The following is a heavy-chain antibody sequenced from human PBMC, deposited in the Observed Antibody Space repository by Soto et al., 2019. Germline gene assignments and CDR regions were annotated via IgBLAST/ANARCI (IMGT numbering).Heavy chain of an antibody. V-gene: IGHV3-48*03. J-gene: IGHJ4*02. CDR3: ARDGEYSSSWYNY. Sequence: GGSLRLSCAASGFTFSSYEMNWVRQAPGKGLEWVSYISSSGSTIYYADSVKGRFTISRDNAKNSLYLQMNSLRAEDTAVYYCARDGEYSSSWYNYGGQGTLVTVSS. CDR2: ISSSGSTI. CDR1: GFTFSSYE. D-gene: IGHD6-13*01.